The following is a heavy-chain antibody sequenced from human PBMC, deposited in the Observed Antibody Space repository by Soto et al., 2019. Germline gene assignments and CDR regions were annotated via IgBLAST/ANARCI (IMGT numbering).Heavy chain of an antibody. CDR3: ARANSSPKWFDP. D-gene: IGHD6-13*01. V-gene: IGHV4-4*07. CDR1: GGSISSYY. Sequence: PXETLCLTGPVSGGSISSYYWSWIRQPAGKGLEWIGRIYTSGSTNYNPSLKSRVTMSVDTSKNQFSLKLSSVTAADTAVYYCARANSSPKWFDPWGQGTMVTVS. J-gene: IGHJ5*02. CDR2: IYTSGST.